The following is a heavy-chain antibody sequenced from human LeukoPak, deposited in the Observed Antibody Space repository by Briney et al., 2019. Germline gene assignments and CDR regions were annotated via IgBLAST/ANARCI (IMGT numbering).Heavy chain of an antibody. J-gene: IGHJ4*02. D-gene: IGHD3-9*01. V-gene: IGHV3-9*01. CDR1: GFTFDDYA. CDR2: ISWNSGSI. CDR3: AKARRDYDILTGYYFDY. Sequence: GGSLRLSCAASGFTFDDYAMHWVRQAPGKGLEWVSGISWNSGSIGYADSVKGRFTISRDNAKNSLYLQMNSLRAEDTALYYCAKARRDYDILTGYYFDYWGQGTLVTVSS.